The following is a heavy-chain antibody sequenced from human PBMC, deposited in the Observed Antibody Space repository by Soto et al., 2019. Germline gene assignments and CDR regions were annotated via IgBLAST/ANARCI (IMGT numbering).Heavy chain of an antibody. Sequence: EVQLVETGGGLIQPGGSLRLSCAASGFTVSSNYMSWVRQAPGKGLEWVSVIYSGGSTYYADSVKGRFTISRDNSKNTLYLQMNSLRAEDTAVYYCACPSQQLVRARDYYYYGMDVWGQGTTVTVSS. CDR1: GFTVSSNY. CDR3: ACPSQQLVRARDYYYYGMDV. D-gene: IGHD6-13*01. V-gene: IGHV3-53*02. CDR2: IYSGGST. J-gene: IGHJ6*02.